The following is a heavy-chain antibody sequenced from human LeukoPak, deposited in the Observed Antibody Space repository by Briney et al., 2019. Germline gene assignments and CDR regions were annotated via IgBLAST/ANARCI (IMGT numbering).Heavy chain of an antibody. D-gene: IGHD3-3*01. CDR2: VHYNGSP. Sequence: SETLSLTCTVSGGSISGYYWSWIRQAPGKGLEWIGYVHYNGSPNYNASLKSRVTISVDASKNQFSLKVSFVSAADTAVYYCARTTFWGGRSPDYHHCYMDVWGKGTTVTVSS. V-gene: IGHV4-59*01. CDR3: ARTTFWGGRSPDYHHCYMDV. J-gene: IGHJ6*03. CDR1: GGSISGYY.